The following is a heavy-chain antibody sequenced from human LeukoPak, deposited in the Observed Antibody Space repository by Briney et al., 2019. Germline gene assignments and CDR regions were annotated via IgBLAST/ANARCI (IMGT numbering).Heavy chain of an antibody. CDR3: ARDPSYSNYSI. V-gene: IGHV1-2*02. J-gene: IGHJ3*02. Sequence: AASVKVSCKASGYTLTDYYLHWVRQAPGQGLNWMGWINPNSGATYYAQSFQARVTMTRDTSIGSGYMELTGLESDDTAVYYCARDPSYSNYSIWGQGTMVTVSS. D-gene: IGHD4-11*01. CDR2: INPNSGAT. CDR1: GYTLTDYY.